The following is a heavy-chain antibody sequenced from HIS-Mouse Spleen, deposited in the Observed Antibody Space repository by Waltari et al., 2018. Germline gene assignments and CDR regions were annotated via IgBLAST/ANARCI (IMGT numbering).Heavy chain of an antibody. J-gene: IGHJ4*02. D-gene: IGHD6-19*01. Sequence: QVTLRESGPALVKPTQTLTLTCTFSGFSLSTSGMCVSWIRPPPGKALAWLARIDWDDDKYYRTSLKTRLTISRDTSKNQVVLTMTNMDPLDTATYYCARIAEGYTSGWYAFDYWGQGTLVTVSS. CDR1: GFSLSTSGMC. CDR3: ARIAEGYTSGWYAFDY. CDR2: IDWDDDK. V-gene: IGHV2-70*15.